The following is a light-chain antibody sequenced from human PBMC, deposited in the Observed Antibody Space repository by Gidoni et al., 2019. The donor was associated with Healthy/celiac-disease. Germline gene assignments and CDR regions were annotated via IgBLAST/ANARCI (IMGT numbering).Light chain of an antibody. V-gene: IGKV1-8*01. J-gene: IGKJ1*01. CDR3: QQYYSYPWT. CDR2: AAS. CDR1: QVISSY. Sequence: AIRMTQSPSSFSASTGDRVTITCLASQVISSYLAWYQQKPEKAPKLLIYAASTLQSGVPSRFGGSGSGTDFALTISCLQSEDFATYYCQQYYSYPWTFGQGTKVEIK.